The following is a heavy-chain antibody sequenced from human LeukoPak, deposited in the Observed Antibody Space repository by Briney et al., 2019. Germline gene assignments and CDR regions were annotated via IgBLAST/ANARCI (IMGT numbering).Heavy chain of an antibody. Sequence: PGGSLRLSCAASGFTFSSYAMNWVRQAPGKGLEWVSSISSSSGYIFYADSVKGRFTISRDNSKKIVYLQMDSLRADDTAVYYCARGGYQPYYYMDVWGTGTTVTVSS. D-gene: IGHD2-2*01. V-gene: IGHV3-21*01. CDR2: ISSSSGYI. J-gene: IGHJ6*03. CDR3: ARGGYQPYYYMDV. CDR1: GFTFSSYA.